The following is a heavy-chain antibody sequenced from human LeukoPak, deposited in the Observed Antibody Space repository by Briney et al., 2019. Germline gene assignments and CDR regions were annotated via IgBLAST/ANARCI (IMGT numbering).Heavy chain of an antibody. J-gene: IGHJ4*02. D-gene: IGHD3-9*01. Sequence: GGSLRLSCAASGFTFSGSAMHWVRQASGKGLEWVGRIRSKANSYASVYAASVKGRFTISRDDSKNTAYLQMNSLKTGDTAVYYCTFDWVDYWGQGTLVSVSS. CDR2: IRSKANSYAS. CDR1: GFTFSGSA. V-gene: IGHV3-73*01. CDR3: TFDWVDY.